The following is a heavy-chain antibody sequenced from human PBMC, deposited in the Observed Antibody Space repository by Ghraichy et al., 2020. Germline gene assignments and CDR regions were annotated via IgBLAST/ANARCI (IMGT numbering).Heavy chain of an antibody. J-gene: IGHJ4*02. Sequence: LTCAASGFTFDDYTMHWVRQAPGKGLEWVSLISWDGGSTYYADSVKGRFTISRDNSKNSLYLQMNSLRTEDTALYYCAKDRRRGSYLGYFDYWRQGTLVTVSS. CDR2: ISWDGGST. CDR3: AKDRRRGSYLGYFDY. CDR1: GFTFDDYT. D-gene: IGHD1-26*01. V-gene: IGHV3-43*01.